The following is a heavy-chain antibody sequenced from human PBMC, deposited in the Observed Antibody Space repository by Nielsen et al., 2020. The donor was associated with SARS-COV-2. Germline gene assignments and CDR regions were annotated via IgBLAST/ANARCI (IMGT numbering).Heavy chain of an antibody. J-gene: IGHJ4*02. D-gene: IGHD5-18*01. CDR2: IKQDGSEK. Sequence: GESLKISCAASGFTFSSYWMSWVRQAPGKGLEWVANIKQDGSEKYYVDSVKGRFTISRDNAKNSLYLQMNSLRAEDTAVYYCARVYQWIQLWYLDYWGQGTLVTVSS. V-gene: IGHV3-7*05. CDR1: GFTFSSYW. CDR3: ARVYQWIQLWYLDY.